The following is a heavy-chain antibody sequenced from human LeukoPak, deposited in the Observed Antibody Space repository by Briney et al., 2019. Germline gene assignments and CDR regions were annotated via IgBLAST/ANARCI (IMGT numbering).Heavy chain of an antibody. J-gene: IGHJ4*02. Sequence: GGSLRLSCATSGFTFSAFWMHWVRQAPGKGLVWVSRINHDGSSTNYADSVKGRFTISRDNAKNTLYLQMNSLRAEDTAVYYCVRDWGYDSSGYWQKYFDTWGQGTLVTVSS. CDR3: VRDWGYDSSGYWQKYFDT. CDR1: GFTFSAFW. CDR2: INHDGSST. V-gene: IGHV3-74*01. D-gene: IGHD3-22*01.